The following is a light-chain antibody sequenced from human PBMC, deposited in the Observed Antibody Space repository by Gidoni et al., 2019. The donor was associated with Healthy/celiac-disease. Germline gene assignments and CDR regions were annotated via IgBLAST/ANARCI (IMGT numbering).Light chain of an antibody. J-gene: IGKJ2*01. CDR2: AAS. V-gene: IGKV1-39*01. Sequence: DIQMTQSPSSLSAAVGDRITITCRASQGISSYLNWYQQKPGKAPKLLIYAASSLQSGVTSRFSGSGSGTDFTLTIISRLPEDFATYYCRQSYSTPPYTFGQXTKLEIK. CDR3: RQSYSTPPYT. CDR1: QGISSY.